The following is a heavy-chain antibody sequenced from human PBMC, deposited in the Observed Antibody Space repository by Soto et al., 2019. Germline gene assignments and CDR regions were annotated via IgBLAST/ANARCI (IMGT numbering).Heavy chain of an antibody. J-gene: IGHJ4*02. D-gene: IGHD2-2*01. V-gene: IGHV3-23*01. CDR2: ISGSGGST. CDR3: AKSLGYCSSTSCSIFDY. Sequence: EVQLLESGGGLVQPGGSLRLSCAASGFTFSSYAMSWVRQAPGKGLEWVSAISGSGGSTYYADSVKGRFTISRDNSKNTLYLQMNSLRAEDTAVYYCAKSLGYCSSTSCSIFDYWGQGTLVTVSS. CDR1: GFTFSSYA.